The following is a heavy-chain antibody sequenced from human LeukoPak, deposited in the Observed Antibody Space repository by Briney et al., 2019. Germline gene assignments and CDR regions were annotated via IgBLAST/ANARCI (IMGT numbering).Heavy chain of an antibody. CDR3: AREAEPYYDFWSGPYGPDV. CDR2: ISSSSSTI. V-gene: IGHV3-48*01. D-gene: IGHD3-3*01. CDR1: GFTFSSYS. Sequence: TGGSLRLSCAASGFTFSSYSMNWVRQAPGKGLEWVSYISSSSSTIYYADSVKGRFTISRDNAKNSLYLQMNSLRAEDTAVYYCAREAEPYYDFWSGPYGPDVWGKGTTVTVSS. J-gene: IGHJ6*04.